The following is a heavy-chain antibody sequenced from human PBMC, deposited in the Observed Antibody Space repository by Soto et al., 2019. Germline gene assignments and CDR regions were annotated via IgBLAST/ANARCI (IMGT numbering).Heavy chain of an antibody. Sequence: QVQLQESGPGLVKPSQTLSLSCTVSCGSISSGDYYWIWIHQPPVQGLEWFGYIYYSGSTYYNPSLRSQVTISVDTSKNQFSVKLSSVTAADTAVYYCSRDCRGPATRCTFDPWGPGTLVTVSS. D-gene: IGHD1-26*01. CDR3: SRDCRGPATRCTFDP. CDR1: CGSISSGDYY. J-gene: IGHJ5*02. V-gene: IGHV4-30-4*01. CDR2: IYYSGST.